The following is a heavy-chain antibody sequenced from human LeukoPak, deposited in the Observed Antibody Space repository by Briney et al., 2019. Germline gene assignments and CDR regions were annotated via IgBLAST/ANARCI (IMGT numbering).Heavy chain of an antibody. D-gene: IGHD6-6*01. CDR3: ARDSNSSSFDY. V-gene: IGHV1-46*01. CDR2: INPSDGST. CDR1: GGTFSSYA. J-gene: IGHJ4*02. Sequence: ASVKVSCKASGGTFSSYAISWVRQAPGQGLEWMGIINPSDGSTTSAQKFQGRVTVTRDTSTSTVYMELSSLRSEDTAVYYCARDSNSSSFDYWGQGILVTVSS.